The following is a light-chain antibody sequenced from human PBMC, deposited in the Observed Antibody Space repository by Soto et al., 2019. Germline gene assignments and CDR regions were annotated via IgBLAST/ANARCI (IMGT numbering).Light chain of an antibody. CDR1: SNDVGGYNY. Sequence: QSVLTQPPSASGSPGQSVTISCTGTSNDVGGYNYVSWYQQHPGKAPKLMIYEVTKRPSGFPDRFSGSKSGNTASLTVSGLQAEDEADYYCSSYAGSYRVFGTGTKLTVL. CDR3: SSYAGSYRV. CDR2: EVT. J-gene: IGLJ1*01. V-gene: IGLV2-8*01.